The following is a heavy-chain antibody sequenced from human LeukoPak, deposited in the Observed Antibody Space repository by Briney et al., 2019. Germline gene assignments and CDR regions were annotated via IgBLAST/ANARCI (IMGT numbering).Heavy chain of an antibody. V-gene: IGHV3-23*01. CDR1: GFTFSSYA. CDR3: AKSRAACTNGVCYTAWGFDY. J-gene: IGHJ4*02. Sequence: PGGSLRLSCAASGFTFSSYAMSWVRQAPGKGLEWVSAISGSGGSTYYADSVKGRFSISRDNSKNTLYLQMNSLRAEDTAVYYCAKSRAACTNGVCYTAWGFDYWGQGTLVTVSS. CDR2: ISGSGGST. D-gene: IGHD2-8*01.